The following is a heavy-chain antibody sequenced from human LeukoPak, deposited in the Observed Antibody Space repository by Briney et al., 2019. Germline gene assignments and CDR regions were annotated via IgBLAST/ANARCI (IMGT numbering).Heavy chain of an antibody. CDR1: GFTFSDHY. CDR3: ARAGGSGSSIFDY. D-gene: IGHD3-10*01. V-gene: IGHV3-72*01. Sequence: GGSLRLSCAASGFTFSDHYMDWVRQAPGKGLEWVGRTRNKANSYTTEYAASVKGRFTISRDDSKNSLYLQMNSLKTEDTAVYYCARAGGSGSSIFDYWGQGTLVTASS. CDR2: TRNKANSYTT. J-gene: IGHJ4*02.